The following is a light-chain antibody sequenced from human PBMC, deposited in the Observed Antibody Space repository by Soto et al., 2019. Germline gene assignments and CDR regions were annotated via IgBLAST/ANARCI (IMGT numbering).Light chain of an antibody. CDR2: EAF. Sequence: QSVLTQPASVSGSPGQSITISCTGTSNDIGGYNLVSWYQQHPGKAPKLMIYEAFKRPSGVSNRFSGSKSGNTASLTISGLQAEDEADYYCCSYAGSDTYVIFGGGTKLTVL. CDR1: SNDIGGYNL. CDR3: CSYAGSDTYVI. V-gene: IGLV2-23*01. J-gene: IGLJ2*01.